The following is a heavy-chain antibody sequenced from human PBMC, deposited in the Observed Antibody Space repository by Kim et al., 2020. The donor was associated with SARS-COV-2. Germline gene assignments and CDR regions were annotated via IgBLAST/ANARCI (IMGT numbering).Heavy chain of an antibody. CDR2: ITGSGINT. V-gene: IGHV3-23*01. D-gene: IGHD1-26*01. J-gene: IGHJ4*02. Sequence: GGSLRLSCAASGFTFRNYAMSWVRQAPGRGLEWVSAITGSGINTYYADSVKGRFTISRDNSKNTLYLQMNSLRAEDTAIYYCAKDLGWEPLRPERFDNWGQGTLVIVSS. CDR1: GFTFRNYA. CDR3: AKDLGWEPLRPERFDN.